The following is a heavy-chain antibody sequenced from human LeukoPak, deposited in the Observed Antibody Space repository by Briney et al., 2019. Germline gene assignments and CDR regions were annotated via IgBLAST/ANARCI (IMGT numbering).Heavy chain of an antibody. D-gene: IGHD2-2*01. J-gene: IGHJ6*03. CDR2: IRYDGSNK. CDR3: AKDRIVVVPAAITPVYYYYYMDV. V-gene: IGHV3-30*02. Sequence: GGSLRLSCAASGFTFSSYGMHWVRQAPGKGLEWVAFIRYDGSNKYYADSVKGRFTISRDNSKNTLYLQMNSLRAEDTAVYYCAKDRIVVVPAAITPVYYYYYMDVWDKGTTVTISS. CDR1: GFTFSSYG.